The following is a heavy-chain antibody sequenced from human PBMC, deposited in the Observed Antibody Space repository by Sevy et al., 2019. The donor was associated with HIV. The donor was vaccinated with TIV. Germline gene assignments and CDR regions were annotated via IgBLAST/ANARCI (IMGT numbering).Heavy chain of an antibody. D-gene: IGHD6-19*01. Sequence: ASVKVSCKASGYTFTSYGISWVRQAPGQGLEWMGWISAYNGNTNYGQKLQGRVTMTTDTSTSTAYMELRSLRSDDTAVYYCARETGLKGSGWYLDYWGQGTLVTVSS. J-gene: IGHJ4*02. V-gene: IGHV1-18*01. CDR1: GYTFTSYG. CDR3: ARETGLKGSGWYLDY. CDR2: ISAYNGNT.